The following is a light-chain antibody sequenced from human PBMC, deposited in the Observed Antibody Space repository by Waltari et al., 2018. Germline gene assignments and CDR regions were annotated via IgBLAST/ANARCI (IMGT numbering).Light chain of an antibody. CDR2: KAA. CDR1: QGIGRW. CDR3: QHYNSYSSWT. Sequence: DIQMTQSPSTLSASVGDSVTITCRASQGIGRWLAWYQQKPGKDPKFLIYKAASLESGVPARFSGSGSGTEFTLTISSLQPDDFATYYCQHYNSYSSWTFGQGTKVEIK. V-gene: IGKV1-5*03. J-gene: IGKJ1*01.